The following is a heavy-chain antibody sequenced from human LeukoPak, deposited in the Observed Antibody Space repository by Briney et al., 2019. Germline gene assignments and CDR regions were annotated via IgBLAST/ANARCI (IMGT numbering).Heavy chain of an antibody. J-gene: IGHJ3*02. V-gene: IGHV3-66*01. CDR1: GFTVSSNY. D-gene: IGHD3-10*01. CDR3: ATYYSVGVGAFDI. CDR2: IYSSGGA. Sequence: PGGSLRLSCAASGFTVSSNYMSWVRQAPGKGLECVSVIYSSGGAYYADSVKGGFTISRDNSKNTLYLQMNNLRAEDTAVYYCATYYSVGVGAFDIWGQGTMVTVSS.